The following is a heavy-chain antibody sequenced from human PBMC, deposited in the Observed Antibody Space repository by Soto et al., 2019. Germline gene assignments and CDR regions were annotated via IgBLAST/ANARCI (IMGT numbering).Heavy chain of an antibody. D-gene: IGHD1-26*01. Sequence: PSETLSLTWTVSGRSTSSGGYYCSCILQHPGKGLEWIGYIYYSGSTYYNPSLKSRVAISVDTSKNQFSLKLSSVTAADTAVYYCARELVVGNYYYGMDVWGQGTTGTVSS. J-gene: IGHJ6*02. CDR1: GRSTSSGGYY. CDR3: ARELVVGNYYYGMDV. CDR2: IYYSGST. V-gene: IGHV4-31*02.